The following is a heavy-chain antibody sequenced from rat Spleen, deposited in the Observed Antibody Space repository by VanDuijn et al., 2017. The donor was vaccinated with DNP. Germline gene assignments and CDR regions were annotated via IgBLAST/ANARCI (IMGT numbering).Heavy chain of an antibody. V-gene: IGHV5-29*01. Sequence: EVQLVETGGGLVQPGRSLKLSCVASGFTFSSYWMYWIRQAPTKGLEWVATILYDGSRTYYRDSVKGRFTISRDNAKSTLYLQMDSLRSEDTATYYCATFEGRDAWGRGTSVTVSS. J-gene: IGHJ4*01. CDR1: GFTFSSYW. CDR3: ATFEGRDA. D-gene: IGHD1-11*01. CDR2: ILYDGSRT.